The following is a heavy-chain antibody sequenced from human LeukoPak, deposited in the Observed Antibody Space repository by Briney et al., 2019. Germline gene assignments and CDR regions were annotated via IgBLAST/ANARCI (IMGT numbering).Heavy chain of an antibody. V-gene: IGHV3-7*04. D-gene: IGHD6-13*01. J-gene: IGHJ3*02. CDR2: IKQDGSEK. CDR3: ARDIEAPGIAFDI. CDR1: GFTFSSYW. Sequence: GGPLRLSCTASGFTFSSYWMNWVRQAPGKGLEWVANIKQDGSEKYYVDSVKGRFTISRDNAKNSLYLQMNSLRAEDTAVYYCARDIEAPGIAFDIWGRGTMVTVSS.